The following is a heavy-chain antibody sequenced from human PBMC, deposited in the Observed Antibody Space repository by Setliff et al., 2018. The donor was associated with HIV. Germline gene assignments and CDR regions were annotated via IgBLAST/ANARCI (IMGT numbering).Heavy chain of an antibody. J-gene: IGHJ5*02. V-gene: IGHV1-2*06. Sequence: RASVKVSCKASGYTFTGHYMHWVRQAPGQGLEWMGRINPKSGGINYAQKFQGRVTLTRDTSISTAYMELSRLRSDDTAVYYCARLFGSYNWFDPWGQGTLVTVSS. CDR1: GYTFTGHY. CDR3: ARLFGSYNWFDP. D-gene: IGHD1-26*01. CDR2: INPKSGGI.